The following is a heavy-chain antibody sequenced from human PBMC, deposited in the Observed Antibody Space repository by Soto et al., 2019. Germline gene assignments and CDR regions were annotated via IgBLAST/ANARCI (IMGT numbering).Heavy chain of an antibody. V-gene: IGHV1-18*01. D-gene: IGHD2-8*01. CDR3: ARGGKYCTNGVCLFYGMDV. CDR1: GYTFTSYG. J-gene: IGHJ6*02. CDR2: ISAYNGNT. Sequence: QVQLVQSGAEVKKPGASVKVSCKASGYTFTSYGISWVRQAPGQGLEWMGWISAYNGNTDYAQKFQGRVTMTTDTSTSTAYMELRSLRSDDTAVYYCARGGKYCTNGVCLFYGMDVWGQGTTVTVSS.